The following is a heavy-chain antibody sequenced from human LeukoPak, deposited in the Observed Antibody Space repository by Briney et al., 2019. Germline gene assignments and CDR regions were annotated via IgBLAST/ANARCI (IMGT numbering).Heavy chain of an antibody. V-gene: IGHV3-23*01. CDR1: GFTFSTYS. CDR2: IFNSGDKT. J-gene: IGHJ4*02. D-gene: IGHD6-19*01. Sequence: PGGSLRLSCAASGFTFSTYSMTWVRQAPGKGLEWVSGIFNSGDKTFYADSVKGRFTTSRDNSKNTLYLQMNSLRAEDTAVYYCAKDVVPDSGWDLDYWGRGTLVTVSS. CDR3: AKDVVPDSGWDLDY.